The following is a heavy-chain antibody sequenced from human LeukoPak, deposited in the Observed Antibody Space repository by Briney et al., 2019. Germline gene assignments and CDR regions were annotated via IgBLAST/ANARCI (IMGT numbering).Heavy chain of an antibody. CDR3: AAWYSSSWLSGAFDI. J-gene: IGHJ3*02. Sequence: SETLSLTCNVSGYSISSGYYWAWIRQSPGKGLEWIGSIYHSGSTYYNPSLKSRVTMSVDTSKNQFSLKLSSVTAADTAVYYCAAWYSSSWLSGAFDIWGQGTMVTVSS. V-gene: IGHV4-38-2*02. CDR1: GYSISSGYY. D-gene: IGHD6-13*01. CDR2: IYHSGST.